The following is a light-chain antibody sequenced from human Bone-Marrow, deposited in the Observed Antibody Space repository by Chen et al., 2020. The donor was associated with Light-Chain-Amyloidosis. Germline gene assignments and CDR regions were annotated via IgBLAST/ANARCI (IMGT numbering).Light chain of an antibody. CDR1: QSISSW. CDR2: KAS. Sequence: DIQMTQSPSTLSASVGDRVTITCRASQSISSWLAWYQQKPGKAPKLLIYKASSLESGVPSRFSGSGSGTEFTLTISSLQPDEFATYYCQQYNSPSTFGGGTKVEIK. CDR3: QQYNSPST. J-gene: IGKJ4*01. V-gene: IGKV1-5*03.